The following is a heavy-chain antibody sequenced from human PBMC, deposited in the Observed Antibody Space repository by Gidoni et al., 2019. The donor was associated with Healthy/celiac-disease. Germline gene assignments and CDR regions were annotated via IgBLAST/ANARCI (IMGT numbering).Heavy chain of an antibody. J-gene: IGHJ5*02. CDR1: EFTFDDNA. D-gene: IGHD5-12*01. V-gene: IGHV3-43*02. Sequence: EVQLVESGGGVVQPGGSLRPSWAASEFTFDDNAMHWVRQAPGKGLEWVSLISGDGGSTYYADSVKGRFTISRDNSKNSLYLQMNSLRTEDTALYYCAKAREVATIWELWFDPWGQGTLVTVSS. CDR3: AKAREVATIWELWFDP. CDR2: ISGDGGST.